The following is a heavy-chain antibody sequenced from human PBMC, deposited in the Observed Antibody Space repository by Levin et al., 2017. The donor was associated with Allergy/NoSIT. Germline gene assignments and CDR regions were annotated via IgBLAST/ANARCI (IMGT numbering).Heavy chain of an antibody. V-gene: IGHV3-23*01. Sequence: RPSETLSLTCAASGFTFSDYAISWVRQAPGKGLEWISAISGRGTSTYFADSVKGRFTISRDNSKNTVYLQMSSLRAEDTALYYCANSRITRFGGVIVRYYGMDIWGQGTTVTVSS. D-gene: IGHD3-3*01. CDR3: ANSRITRFGGVIVRYYGMDI. J-gene: IGHJ6*02. CDR2: ISGRGTST. CDR1: GFTFSDYA.